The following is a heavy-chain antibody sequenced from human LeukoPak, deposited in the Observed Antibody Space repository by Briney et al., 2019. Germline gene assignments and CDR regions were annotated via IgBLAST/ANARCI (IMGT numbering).Heavy chain of an antibody. CDR2: ISWNSGSI. Sequence: PGGSLRLSCAASGFTFDDYAMHWVRHAPGKGLEWVSGISWNSGSIDYADSVKGRFTISRDNAKNSLYLQMNSLRAEDTALYYCAKGLYYDSSAYYRISDYWGQGTLVTVSS. J-gene: IGHJ4*02. CDR1: GFTFDDYA. V-gene: IGHV3-9*01. D-gene: IGHD3-22*01. CDR3: AKGLYYDSSAYYRISDY.